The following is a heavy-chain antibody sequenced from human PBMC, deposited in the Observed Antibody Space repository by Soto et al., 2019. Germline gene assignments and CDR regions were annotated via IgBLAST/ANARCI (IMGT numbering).Heavy chain of an antibody. J-gene: IGHJ4*02. Sequence: PSETLSLTCTVSGCSITSYYWSWIRQPPGKGLEWIGYIYYSGSTNYHPSLKSRVTISVDTSKNQFSLKLSSVTAADTAVYYCARGGDWFDDWGQGTLVTVSS. CDR2: IYYSGST. CDR1: GCSITSYY. CDR3: ARGGDWFDD. D-gene: IGHD3-9*01. V-gene: IGHV4-59*01.